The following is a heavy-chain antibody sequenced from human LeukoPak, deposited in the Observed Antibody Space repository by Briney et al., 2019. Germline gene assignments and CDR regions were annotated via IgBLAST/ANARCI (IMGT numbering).Heavy chain of an antibody. CDR3: ARLSVVYGMDV. V-gene: IGHV4-59*08. CDR1: GGCISNYY. CDR2: IYYSGST. Sequence: SETLSLTCTVSGGCISNYYWSWIRQPPGKGLEWIGYIYYSGSTNYNPSLKSRVTISVDTSKNQFSLKLSSVTAADTAVYYCARLSVVYGMDVWGQGTTVTVSS. D-gene: IGHD2-15*01. J-gene: IGHJ6*02.